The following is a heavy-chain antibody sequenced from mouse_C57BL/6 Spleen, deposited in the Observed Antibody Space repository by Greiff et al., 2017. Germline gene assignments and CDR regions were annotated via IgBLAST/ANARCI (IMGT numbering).Heavy chain of an antibody. CDR3: VRGRHERNNWVFGF. Sequence: VQLQQPGAELVKPGASVKMSCKASGYTFTSYWITWVKQRPGQGLEWIGGIYPGSGSTNYNVKFQSKATLTVDTSSSTAYMQLSSLTSEDSAVFYCVRGRHERNNWVFGFWGTGTTVTRSP. D-gene: IGHD4-1*02. J-gene: IGHJ1*03. V-gene: IGHV1-55*01. CDR1: GYTFTSYW. CDR2: IYPGSGST.